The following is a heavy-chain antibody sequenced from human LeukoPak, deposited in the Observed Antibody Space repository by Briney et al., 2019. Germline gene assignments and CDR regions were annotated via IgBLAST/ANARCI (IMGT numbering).Heavy chain of an antibody. CDR3: TRTYYYDSSGYYYGRDAFDI. D-gene: IGHD3-22*01. Sequence: ASVKVSCKASGYTFTTYYIHWVRQAPGQGLEWMGIISPSGGSTSYAQKFQGRVTMTRDTSTSKVYMELSSLRSEDTAVYYCTRTYYYDSSGYYYGRDAFDIWGQGTMVTVSS. J-gene: IGHJ3*02. V-gene: IGHV1-46*01. CDR1: GYTFTTYY. CDR2: ISPSGGST.